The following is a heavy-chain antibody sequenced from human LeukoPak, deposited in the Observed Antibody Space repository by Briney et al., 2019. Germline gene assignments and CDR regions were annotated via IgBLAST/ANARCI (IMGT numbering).Heavy chain of an antibody. CDR2: IYYSGST. Sequence: SETLSLTCTVSGGSISSSSYYWGWIRQPPGKGLEWIGSIYYSGSTYYNPSLKSRVTISVDTSKNQFSLKLSSVTAADTAVYYCARPYGAIFGVVDYFDYWGQGTLVTVSS. V-gene: IGHV4-39*01. CDR1: GGSISSSSYY. J-gene: IGHJ4*02. D-gene: IGHD3-3*01. CDR3: ARPYGAIFGVVDYFDY.